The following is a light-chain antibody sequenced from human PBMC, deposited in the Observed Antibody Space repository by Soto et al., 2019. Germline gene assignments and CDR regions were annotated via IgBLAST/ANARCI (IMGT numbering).Light chain of an antibody. CDR1: QSVSKS. CDR3: QHYVSPPIP. V-gene: IGKV3-20*01. J-gene: IGKJ5*01. CDR2: DAS. Sequence: EIVLTQSPATLSLSPGERSTLSCRASQSVSKSLAWYQQQPGQAPRLLIYDASSRATGISDRFSGSGSGTDFTLTISRLEPEDFAVYYCQHYVSPPIPFGQGTRLEIK.